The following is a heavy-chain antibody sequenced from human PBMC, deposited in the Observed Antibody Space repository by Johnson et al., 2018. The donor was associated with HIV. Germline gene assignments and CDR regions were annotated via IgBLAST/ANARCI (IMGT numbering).Heavy chain of an antibody. CDR3: ARGLDIFDI. V-gene: IGHV3-74*02. Sequence: VQLVESGGGLVQPGRSLRLSCAASGFTFDDYAMHWVRQAPGKGLVWVSRINNDGSVTTYAESVKGRFTISRDNTKNTVYLHMDSLRVEDTAVYYCARGLDIFDIWGQGTLVTVSS. CDR2: INNDGSVT. D-gene: IGHD2-15*01. CDR1: GFTFDDYA. J-gene: IGHJ3*02.